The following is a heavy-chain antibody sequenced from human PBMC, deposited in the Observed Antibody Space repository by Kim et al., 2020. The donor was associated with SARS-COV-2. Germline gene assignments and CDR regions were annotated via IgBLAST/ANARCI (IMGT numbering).Heavy chain of an antibody. CDR1: GGSFSGYY. D-gene: IGHD3-3*01. J-gene: IGHJ4*02. V-gene: IGHV4-34*01. CDR2: INHSGST. Sequence: SETLSLTCAVYGGSFSGYYWSWIRQPPGKGLEWIGEINHSGSTNYNPSLKSRVTISVDTSKNQFSLKLSSVTAADTAVYYCARGYYDFDYWGQGTLVTVSS. CDR3: ARGYYDFDY.